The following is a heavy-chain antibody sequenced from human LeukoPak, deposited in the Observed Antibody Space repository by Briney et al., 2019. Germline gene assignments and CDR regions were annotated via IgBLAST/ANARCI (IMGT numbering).Heavy chain of an antibody. CDR3: ARRRSITILRGVAISDGFDI. D-gene: IGHD3-10*01. V-gene: IGHV3-21*06. Sequence: PGGSLRLSCAASGFTFSTYSMNWVRQAPGKRLEWVSSIATSSDYIYYAGSLKGRFTISRDNAKNSLYLHMNSLRPDDTAVYYCARRRSITILRGVAISDGFDIWGQGTKVTVS. J-gene: IGHJ3*02. CDR1: GFTFSTYS. CDR2: IATSSDYI.